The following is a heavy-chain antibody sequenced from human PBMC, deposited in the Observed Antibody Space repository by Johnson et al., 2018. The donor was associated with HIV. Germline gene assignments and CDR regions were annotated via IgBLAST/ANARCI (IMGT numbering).Heavy chain of an antibody. V-gene: IGHV3-11*04. CDR2: ISSGGGSV. J-gene: IGHJ3*02. CDR1: GFTFSDYY. D-gene: IGHD1-26*01. CDR3: ARDSAGIVGGTEGFDM. Sequence: QVQLVESGGGLVQPGGSLRLSCSASGFTFSDYYMSWIRQTPGKGLEWVSYISSGGGSVHYAESVKGRFIISRDNAKNSLFVEMNSLRAEDTAVYYCARDSAGIVGGTEGFDMWGQGTMVTVSS.